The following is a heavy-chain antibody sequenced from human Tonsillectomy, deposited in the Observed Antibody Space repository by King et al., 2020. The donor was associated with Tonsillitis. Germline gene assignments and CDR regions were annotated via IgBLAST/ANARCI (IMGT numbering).Heavy chain of an antibody. J-gene: IGHJ4*02. CDR2: IYSGGSST. D-gene: IGHD4-17*01. V-gene: IGHV3-23*03. CDR1: GFTFSSYA. CDR3: ASQGAHDYGDYPFDY. Sequence: VQLVESGGGLVQPGGSLRLSCAASGFTFSSYAMSWVRQAPGKGLEWVSVIYSGGSSTYYADSVKGRFTISRDNSKNTLYQQMNSLRAEDTAVYYCASQGAHDYGDYPFDYWGQGTLVTVSS.